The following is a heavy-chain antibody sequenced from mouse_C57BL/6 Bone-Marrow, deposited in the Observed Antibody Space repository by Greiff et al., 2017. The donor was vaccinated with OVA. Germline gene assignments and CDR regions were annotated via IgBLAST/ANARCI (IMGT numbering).Heavy chain of an antibody. CDR2: IYPGSGST. D-gene: IGHD1-1*01. CDR3: AREDYYGSSYVTFDV. V-gene: IGHV1-55*01. CDR1: GYTFTSYW. Sequence: QVQLQQPGAELVKPGASVKMSCKASGYTFTSYWITWVKQRPGQGLEWIGDIYPGSGSTNYNEKFKSKATLTVDTSSSTAYMQLSSLTSEDSGVYYCAREDYYGSSYVTFDVWGTGTTVTVSS. J-gene: IGHJ1*03.